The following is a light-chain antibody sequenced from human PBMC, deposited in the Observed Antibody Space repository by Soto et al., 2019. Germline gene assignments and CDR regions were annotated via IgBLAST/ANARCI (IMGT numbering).Light chain of an antibody. V-gene: IGKV3-11*01. Sequence: EIVLIQSPATLSLSPGERATLSCRASQSVSSNVAWYQQNPGQAPRLLIFDASNRDTGIPARFSGSGSGTDFTLTISSLEPEDFAVYYCQQHSNSPLTFGGGTKVEIK. CDR1: QSVSSN. CDR3: QQHSNSPLT. CDR2: DAS. J-gene: IGKJ4*01.